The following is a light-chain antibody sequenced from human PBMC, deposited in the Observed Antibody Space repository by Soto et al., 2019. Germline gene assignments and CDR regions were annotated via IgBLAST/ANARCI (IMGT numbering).Light chain of an antibody. CDR1: SSDVGGYNF. Sequence: QSALTQPASVSGSPGQSITISCTGTSSDVGGYNFVSWYQQHPGKAPKLMIYEVRSRPSGVSNRFSGSKSGDTASLTISGLQAEDEADYYCTSYTSTGTLVFGTGTKVTVL. CDR2: EVR. V-gene: IGLV2-14*01. CDR3: TSYTSTGTLV. J-gene: IGLJ1*01.